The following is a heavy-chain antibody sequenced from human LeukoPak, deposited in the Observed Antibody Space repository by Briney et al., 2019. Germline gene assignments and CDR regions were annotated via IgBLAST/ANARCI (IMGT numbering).Heavy chain of an antibody. D-gene: IGHD2-21*01. V-gene: IGHV4-34*01. Sequence: SETLSLTCAVYGGSFSGYYWSWIRQSPGRGLEWIGDINHYGSTNYNPSLKSRVTISVDTSKNQFSLKLRSVTAADTAVYYCAREVIRGVFDYWGQGTLVTVSS. J-gene: IGHJ4*02. CDR2: INHYGST. CDR1: GGSFSGYY. CDR3: AREVIRGVFDY.